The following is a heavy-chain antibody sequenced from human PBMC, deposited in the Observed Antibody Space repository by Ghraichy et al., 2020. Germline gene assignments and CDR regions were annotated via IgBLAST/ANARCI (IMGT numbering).Heavy chain of an antibody. CDR2: INHSGST. CDR3: ARGRYYDYVWGSYRINVVFDY. J-gene: IGHJ4*02. CDR1: GGSFSGYY. V-gene: IGHV4-34*01. Sequence: ETLSLTCAVYGGSFSGYYWSWIRQPPGKGLEWIGEINHSGSTNYNPSLKSRVTISVDTSTNEFSLKLSSVTAADTAVYYCARGRYYDYVWGSYRINVVFDYWCQETLVTVSS. D-gene: IGHD3-16*02.